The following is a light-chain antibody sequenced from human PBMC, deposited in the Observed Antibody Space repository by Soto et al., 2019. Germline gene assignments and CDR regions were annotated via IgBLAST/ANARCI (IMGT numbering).Light chain of an antibody. CDR3: SSYTTIGTWV. J-gene: IGLJ3*02. CDR1: SSDVGDRNY. V-gene: IGLV2-14*03. Sequence: QYALTQPASVSGSPGQSITISCTGTSSDVGDRNYVSWYQQHPNKAPKLIIYEVNNRPSGISNRFSGSKSGNTASLTISGLQPEDEADYHCSSYTTIGTWVFGGGTKLTVL. CDR2: EVN.